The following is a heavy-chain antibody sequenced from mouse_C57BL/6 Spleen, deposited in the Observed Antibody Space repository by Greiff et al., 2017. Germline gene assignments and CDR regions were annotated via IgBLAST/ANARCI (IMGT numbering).Heavy chain of an antibody. J-gene: IGHJ4*01. V-gene: IGHV8-8*01. CDR1: GFSLSTFGMG. CDR3: ARMGVYYGSSPYYAMDY. CDR2: IWWDDDK. D-gene: IGHD1-1*01. Sequence: QVTLKESGPGILQPSQTLSLTCSFSGFSLSTFGMGVGWIRQPSGKGLEWLAHIWWDDDKYYNPALKSRLTISKDTSKNQVFLKIANVDTADTATYYCARMGVYYGSSPYYAMDYWGQGTSVTVSS.